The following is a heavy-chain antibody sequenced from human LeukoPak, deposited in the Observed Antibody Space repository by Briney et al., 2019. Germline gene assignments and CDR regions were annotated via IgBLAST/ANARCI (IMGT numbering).Heavy chain of an antibody. CDR1: GGSIRSSYYY. V-gene: IGHV4-61*05. CDR3: ARGGCSGGSCHGWFDP. Sequence: TSETLSLTCTVSGGSIRSSYYYWGWIRQPPGKGLEWIGYIHYSGSTNYNPSLKSRVTISVDASKNQFSLKLSSVTAADTAVYYCARGGCSGGSCHGWFDPWGQGTLVTVS. D-gene: IGHD2-15*01. J-gene: IGHJ5*02. CDR2: IHYSGST.